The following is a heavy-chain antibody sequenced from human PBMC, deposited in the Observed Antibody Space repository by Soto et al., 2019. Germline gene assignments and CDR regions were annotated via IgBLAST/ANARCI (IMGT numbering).Heavy chain of an antibody. CDR1: GFTFSSYA. Sequence: GGSLRLSCAASGFTFSSYAMHWVRQAPGKGLEWVSGISWNSGTIGYADSVNGRFTISRDNANNSLYLQMNSLRAEDTALYYCAKSTGGTANGMGVWGQGTTVTVSS. J-gene: IGHJ6*02. D-gene: IGHD2-8*02. CDR3: AKSTGGTANGMGV. V-gene: IGHV3-9*01. CDR2: ISWNSGTI.